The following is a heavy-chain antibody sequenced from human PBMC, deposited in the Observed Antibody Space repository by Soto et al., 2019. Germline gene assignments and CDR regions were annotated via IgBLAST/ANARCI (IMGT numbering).Heavy chain of an antibody. Sequence: SETLSLTCTVSGGSISSYYWSWIRQPPGKGLECIGYMYNTGSTIYNPSLKSRVTISVDTSKSLFSLKLNSVTAADTAVYYCARDLWGYCGTDCYPLDVWGQGTTVTVSS. J-gene: IGHJ6*02. CDR2: MYNTGST. CDR1: GGSISSYY. D-gene: IGHD2-21*02. CDR3: ARDLWGYCGTDCYPLDV. V-gene: IGHV4-59*01.